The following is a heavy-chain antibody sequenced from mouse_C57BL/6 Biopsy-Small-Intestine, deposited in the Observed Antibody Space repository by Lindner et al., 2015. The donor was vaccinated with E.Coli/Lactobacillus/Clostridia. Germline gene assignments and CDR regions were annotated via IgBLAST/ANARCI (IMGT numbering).Heavy chain of an antibody. J-gene: IGHJ4*01. CDR1: GFTFSDYG. CDR2: ISGGSTTI. V-gene: IGHV5-17*01. Sequence: VQLAGVWGGLVKPGGSLKLSCAASGFTFSDYGMHWVRQAPEKGLEWVAYISGGSTTIYYADTVKGRFTISRDNAKNTLFLHMTSLRSEDTAMYYCARRGYAMDYWGQGTSVTVSS. CDR3: ARRGYAMDY.